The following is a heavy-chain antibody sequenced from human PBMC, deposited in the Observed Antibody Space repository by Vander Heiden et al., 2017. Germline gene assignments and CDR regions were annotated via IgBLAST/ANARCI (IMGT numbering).Heavy chain of an antibody. CDR2: INYGGST. Sequence: QLPLQESGAGLGGPAETLSLPCTVPGHAFSSHSYYRGCLRQPPGTGLGWIGNINYGGSTYYSPSLKAGDTISVDTSKNHFSLKLSSVTAAGAAVYSCARVFSIRYFDYWGQGTLVTVSS. J-gene: IGHJ4*02. CDR1: GHAFSSHSYY. V-gene: IGHV4-39*02. D-gene: IGHD2-8*01. CDR3: ARVFSIRYFDY.